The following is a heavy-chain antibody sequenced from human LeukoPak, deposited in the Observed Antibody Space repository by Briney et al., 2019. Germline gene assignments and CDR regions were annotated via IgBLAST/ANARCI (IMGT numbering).Heavy chain of an antibody. CDR1: GFTFSSYS. V-gene: IGHV3-21*01. Sequence: GGSLRLSCAASGFTFSSYSMNWVRQAPGKGLEWVSSISSSSSYIYYADSVKGRFTISRDNAKNSLYLQMNSLRAEDTAVYYCARDGITMVRGPAYYFDYWGQGTPVTVSS. CDR3: ARDGITMVRGPAYYFDY. J-gene: IGHJ4*02. D-gene: IGHD3-10*01. CDR2: ISSSSSYI.